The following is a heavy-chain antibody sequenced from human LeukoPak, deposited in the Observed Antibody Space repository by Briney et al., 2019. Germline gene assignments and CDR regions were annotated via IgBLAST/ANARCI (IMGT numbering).Heavy chain of an antibody. D-gene: IGHD5-12*01. CDR3: ARRGNSAYAY. J-gene: IGHJ4*02. CDR1: GYSFTNYW. V-gene: IGHV5-51*01. CDR2: IYPGDSDT. Sequence: GESLEISCKGSGYSFTNYWIGWVRQMPGKGLEWMGIIYPGDSDTTYGPSFQGQVTISADKSISAAYLQWSSLKASDTAMYYCARRGNSAYAYWGQGTLVTVSS.